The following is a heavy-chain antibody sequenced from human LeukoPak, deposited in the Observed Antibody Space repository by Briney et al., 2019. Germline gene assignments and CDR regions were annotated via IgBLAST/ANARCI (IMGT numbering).Heavy chain of an antibody. J-gene: IGHJ4*02. D-gene: IGHD3-22*01. V-gene: IGHV4-34*01. CDR3: YYDSSGNSYSPHYFDY. Sequence: SETLSLTCAVYGGSFSGYYWSWIRQPPGKGLEWIGEINHSGSTNYNPSLKSRVTISVDTSKNQFSLKLSSVTAADTAVYYCYYDSSGNSYSPHYFDYWGQGTLVTVPS. CDR1: GGSFSGYY. CDR2: INHSGST.